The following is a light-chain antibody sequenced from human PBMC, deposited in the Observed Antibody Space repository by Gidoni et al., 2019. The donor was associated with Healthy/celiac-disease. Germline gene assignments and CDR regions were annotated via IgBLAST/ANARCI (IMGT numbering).Light chain of an antibody. CDR2: KAS. CDR3: QQYNSYPWT. V-gene: IGKV1-5*03. CDR1: QSISSW. J-gene: IGKJ1*01. Sequence: DIEMTQSPSTLSASVGDRVTITCRASQSISSWLAWYQQKPGKAPKLLIYKASSLESGVASRFCGSGGGTEYTITNSSLQPDDYATDYCQQYNSYPWTFGQGTKVEIK.